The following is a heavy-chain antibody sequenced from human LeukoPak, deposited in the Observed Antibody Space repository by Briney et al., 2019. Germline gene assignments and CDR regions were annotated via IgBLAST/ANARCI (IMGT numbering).Heavy chain of an antibody. CDR2: INHSGST. CDR3: AIGAKMATRGFDY. J-gene: IGHJ4*02. CDR1: GGSFSGYY. V-gene: IGHV4-34*09. Sequence: SETLSLTCAVYGGSFSGYYWSWIRQPPGKGLEWIGEINHSGSTNYNPSLKSRVTISVDTSKKQLSLKLRYVTAADTAVYYCAIGAKMATRGFDYWGQGTLVTVSS. D-gene: IGHD5-24*01.